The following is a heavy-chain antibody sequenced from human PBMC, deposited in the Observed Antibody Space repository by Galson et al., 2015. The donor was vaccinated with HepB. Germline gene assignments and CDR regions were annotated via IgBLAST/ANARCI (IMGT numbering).Heavy chain of an antibody. J-gene: IGHJ5*02. CDR1: GFTFSSYG. V-gene: IGHV3-30*18. Sequence: SLRLSCAASGFTFSSYGMHWVRQAPGKGLEWVAVISYDGSNKYYADSVKGRFTISRDNSKNTLYLQMNSLRAEDTAVYYCAKVSGVDIGIHWFDPWGQGTLVTVSS. D-gene: IGHD2/OR15-2a*01. CDR3: AKVSGVDIGIHWFDP. CDR2: ISYDGSNK.